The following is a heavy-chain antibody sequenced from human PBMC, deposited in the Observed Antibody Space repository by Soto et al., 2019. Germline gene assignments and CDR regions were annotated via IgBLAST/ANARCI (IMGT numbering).Heavy chain of an antibody. D-gene: IGHD1-1*01. V-gene: IGHV4-59*08. CDR1: GGSISSYY. CDR2: IYYSGST. J-gene: IGHJ4*02. CDR3: ARNGTGRHDNYNF. Sequence: SETLSLTCTVSGGSISSYYWSWIRQPPGKGLEWIGYIYYSGSTNYNPSLKSRVTISVDTSKNQFSLKLSSVTAADTAVYYCARNGTGRHDNYNFWRQGALVT.